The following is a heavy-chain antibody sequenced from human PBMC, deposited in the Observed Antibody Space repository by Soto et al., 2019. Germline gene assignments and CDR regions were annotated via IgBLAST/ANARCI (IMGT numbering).Heavy chain of an antibody. CDR2: IYWDSEK. CDR1: GFSLSTTGLG. V-gene: IGHV2-5*02. Sequence: QITLRESGPTLVKPTQTLTVTCTFSGFSLSTTGLGVGWIRQPPGKALEWLALIYWDSEKRYNPSLKSRLTITKDTSENQVVLTLTNMDPVDTATYYCAHGRFYEPCDSWGQGTLVTVSS. D-gene: IGHD5-12*01. J-gene: IGHJ4*02. CDR3: AHGRFYEPCDS.